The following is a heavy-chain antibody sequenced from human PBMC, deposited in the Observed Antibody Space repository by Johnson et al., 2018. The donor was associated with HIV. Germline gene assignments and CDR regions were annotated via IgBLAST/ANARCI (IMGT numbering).Heavy chain of an antibody. CDR1: GFTFSSYA. V-gene: IGHV3-30*09. Sequence: QVQLVESGGGVVQPGRSLRLSCVASGFTFSSYAMHWVRQAPGKGLEWGTVISYDGNNKYYADSVKGRFAVSRDASKSTLYLQMNRLRGDDTAVYYCATDEYRGSSYAFDMWGQGTMVIVSS. D-gene: IGHD6-6*01. J-gene: IGHJ3*02. CDR3: ATDEYRGSSYAFDM. CDR2: ISYDGNNK.